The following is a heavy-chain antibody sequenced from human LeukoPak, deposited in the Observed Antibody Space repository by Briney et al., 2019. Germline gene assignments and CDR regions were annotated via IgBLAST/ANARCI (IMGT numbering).Heavy chain of an antibody. CDR1: GGSFSGYY. Sequence: PSETLSLTCAVYGGSFSGYYWSWIRQPPGKGLEWIGEIKHSGSTNYNPSLKSRVTISVGTSKNQFSLKLSSVTAADTAVYYCASYAKDIVVLPAASIYWYFDLWGRGTLVTVSS. D-gene: IGHD2-2*01. J-gene: IGHJ2*01. CDR3: ASYAKDIVVLPAASIYWYFDL. CDR2: IKHSGST. V-gene: IGHV4-34*01.